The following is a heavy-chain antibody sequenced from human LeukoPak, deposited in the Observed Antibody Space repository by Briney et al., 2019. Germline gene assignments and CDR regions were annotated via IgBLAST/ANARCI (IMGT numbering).Heavy chain of an antibody. J-gene: IGHJ3*02. CDR2: IYYSGST. V-gene: IGHV4-59*12. Sequence: SETLSLTCTVSGGSISSYYWSWIRQPPGKGLEWIGSIYYSGSTYYNPSLKSRVTISVDTSKNQFSLKVSSVTAADTAVYYCARDKAQIWDWEVTMVLFDIWGQGTMVTVSS. CDR1: GGSISSYY. D-gene: IGHD3-10*01. CDR3: ARDKAQIWDWEVTMVLFDI.